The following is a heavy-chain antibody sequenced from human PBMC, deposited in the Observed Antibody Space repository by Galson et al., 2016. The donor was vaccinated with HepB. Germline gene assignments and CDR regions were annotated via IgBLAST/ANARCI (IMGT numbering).Heavy chain of an antibody. CDR2: ISGDTTTT. CDR1: GLTFSNYA. D-gene: IGHD6-13*01. CDR3: AKGGGSTWYISPHFVDP. J-gene: IGHJ5*02. V-gene: IGHV3-23*01. Sequence: SLRLSCAASGLTFSNYAMTWVRQAPGKGLEWVSSISGDTTTTYYADSVKGRFTISRDNSKNTFYLQINSLRAEDTASYYCAKGGGSTWYISPHFVDPWGQGTLVTSSA.